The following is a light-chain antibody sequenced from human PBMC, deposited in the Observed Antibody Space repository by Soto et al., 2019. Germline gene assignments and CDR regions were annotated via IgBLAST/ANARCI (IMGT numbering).Light chain of an antibody. CDR1: QGISNY. CDR3: HKYNSFRT. V-gene: IGKV1-27*01. J-gene: IGKJ3*01. Sequence: DIQMTQSPSSLSASVGDRVTITCRASQGISNYLAWYQQKPGKVPKLLIYAASTLQSGVPSRFSGSGSGTDFTLTISSLQPEDVATNYCHKYNSFRTFGPGTKVDIK. CDR2: AAS.